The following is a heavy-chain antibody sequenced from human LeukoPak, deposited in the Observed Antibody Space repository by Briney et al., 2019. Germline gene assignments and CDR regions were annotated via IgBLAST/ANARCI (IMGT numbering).Heavy chain of an antibody. J-gene: IGHJ4*02. CDR2: LYSDGTT. D-gene: IGHD2-8*01. CDR3: ARAAYDTNGFTANHDY. V-gene: IGHV3-53*01. Sequence: GGSLRLSCAASGFIVSSNYMSWVRQAPGKGLEWVSVLYSDGTTYYADSVKGRFTISRDNSRNTLYLQMNNLRVEDTAMYYCARAAYDTNGFTANHDYWGQGTLVTVS. CDR1: GFIVSSNY.